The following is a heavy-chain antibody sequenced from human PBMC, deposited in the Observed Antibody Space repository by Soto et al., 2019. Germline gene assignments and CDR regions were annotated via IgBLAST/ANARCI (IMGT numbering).Heavy chain of an antibody. Sequence: EVQLVESGGGLVQPGGSLRLSCVASGFTFSSYWMHWVRQAPGKGPLWVSRIKSDGSGTYYADSMQGRLTISRDNAKNTLYLQMNSLRAEDTAVYYCVRGDGDYNDGNGYLARHWGQGTLVTVSS. CDR1: GFTFSSYW. D-gene: IGHD5-18*01. V-gene: IGHV3-74*01. J-gene: IGHJ4*02. CDR2: IKSDGSGT. CDR3: VRGDGDYNDGNGYLARH.